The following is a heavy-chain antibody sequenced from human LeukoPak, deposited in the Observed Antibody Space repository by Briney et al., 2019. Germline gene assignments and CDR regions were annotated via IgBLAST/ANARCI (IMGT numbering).Heavy chain of an antibody. V-gene: IGHV3-53*01. CDR3: ATAYYFGSGSYGYLDY. D-gene: IGHD3-10*01. CDR1: GFTVSSKY. CDR2: IYSSGDA. Sequence: GGSLRLSCAASGFTVSSKYMSWVRQTPGRGLQWVALIYSSGDAYTPDSVKGRFTISRDDSENTLYLQMDSLRAEDTAVYYCATAYYFGSGSYGYLDYRGQGTLVTVSS. J-gene: IGHJ4*02.